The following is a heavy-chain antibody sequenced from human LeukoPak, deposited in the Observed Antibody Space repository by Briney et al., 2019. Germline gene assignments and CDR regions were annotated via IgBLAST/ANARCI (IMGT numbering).Heavy chain of an antibody. CDR1: GYTFTGYY. CDR2: INPNSGGT. D-gene: IGHD6-19*01. J-gene: IGHJ6*02. Sequence: GASVKVSCKASGYTFTGYYMHWVRQAPGQGLEWMGWINPNSGGTNYAQKFQGWVTMTRDTSTSTAYMELSRLRSDDTAVYYCARENSGGAVAGTFIYYYYGMDVWGQGTTVTVSS. V-gene: IGHV1-2*04. CDR3: ARENSGGAVAGTFIYYYYGMDV.